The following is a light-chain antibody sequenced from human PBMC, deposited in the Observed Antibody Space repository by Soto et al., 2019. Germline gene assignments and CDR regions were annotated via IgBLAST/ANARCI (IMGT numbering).Light chain of an antibody. J-gene: IGKJ1*01. CDR3: QQYDKWPTWT. Sequence: EIVMSQSPATLSVSLGERATLSCWASQNVLSNYSAWYQQKPAQATRLLIYGASTKASSIPARCSGSGSGTKFTLTISSLLDEEFSVYYCQQYDKWPTWTFGQGTKVDIK. CDR2: GAS. V-gene: IGKV3-15*01. CDR1: QNVLSNY.